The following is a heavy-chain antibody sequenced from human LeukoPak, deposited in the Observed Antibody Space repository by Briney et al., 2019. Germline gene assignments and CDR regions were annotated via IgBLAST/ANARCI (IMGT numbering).Heavy chain of an antibody. J-gene: IGHJ6*02. CDR1: GGSISSSY. CDR2: IDNSGST. V-gene: IGHV4-59*01. CDR3: ARAPLYSGGSGWSIYYFYAMDV. Sequence: SQTLSLTCTVSGGSISSSYWSWVRQPPGKGLEWVGYIDNSGSTNYNPSLKSRVTISLDTPKSQFSLKLSSVTAADTAVYYCARAPLYSGGSGWSIYYFYAMDVWGQGTTVTVSS. D-gene: IGHD6-19*01.